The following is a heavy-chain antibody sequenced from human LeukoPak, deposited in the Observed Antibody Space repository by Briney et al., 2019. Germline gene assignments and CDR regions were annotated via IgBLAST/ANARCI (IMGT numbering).Heavy chain of an antibody. CDR1: GGSFSGYY. CDR2: IYYSWST. CDR3: ALYCSGGSCYSWFDP. J-gene: IGHJ5*02. D-gene: IGHD2-15*01. Sequence: SETLSLTCAVYGGSFSGYYWSWIRQPPGKGLEWIGSIYYSWSTYYNPSLKSRVSISVDTSKNQFSLKLSSVTAADTAVYYCALYCSGGSCYSWFDPWGQGTLVTVSS. V-gene: IGHV4-34*01.